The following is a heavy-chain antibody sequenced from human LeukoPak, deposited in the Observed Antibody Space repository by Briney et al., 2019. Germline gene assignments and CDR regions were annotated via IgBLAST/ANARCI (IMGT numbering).Heavy chain of an antibody. CDR1: GGTFSSYA. J-gene: IGHJ3*02. Sequence: SVKVSCKASGGTFSSYAISWVRQAPGQGLEWMGGIIPIFGTANYAQKFQGRVTITADKSTSTAYMELSSLRSEDTAVYYCARVTYYYDSSGYYFGQDAFDIWGQGTMVTVSS. CDR2: IIPIFGTA. CDR3: ARVTYYYDSSGYYFGQDAFDI. V-gene: IGHV1-69*06. D-gene: IGHD3-22*01.